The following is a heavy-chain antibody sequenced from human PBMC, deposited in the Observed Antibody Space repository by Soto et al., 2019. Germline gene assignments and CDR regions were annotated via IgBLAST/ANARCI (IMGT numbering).Heavy chain of an antibody. CDR1: GFTFRTYA. V-gene: IGHV3-30*04. Sequence: GGSLRLSCAASGFTFRTYAMHWVRQAPGKGLEWVAVISYDGSNTYYADSVKGRFTISRDNSKNTLYLQMNSLRTEDSAVYYCARDSETNGYSYDYFDYWGQGTLVTVSS. J-gene: IGHJ4*02. CDR2: ISYDGSNT. D-gene: IGHD5-18*01. CDR3: ARDSETNGYSYDYFDY.